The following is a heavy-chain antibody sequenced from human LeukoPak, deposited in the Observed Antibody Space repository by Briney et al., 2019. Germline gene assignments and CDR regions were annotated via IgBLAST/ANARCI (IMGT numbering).Heavy chain of an antibody. V-gene: IGHV1-2*02. D-gene: IGHD2-2*01. CDR3: ARESGQLNYYYYYMDV. J-gene: IGHJ6*03. CDR1: GCTFTGYY. CDR2: INPNSGGT. Sequence: ASVKVSCKASGCTFTGYYMHWVRQAPGQGLEWMGWINPNSGGTNYAQKFQGRVTMTRDTSISTAYMELSRLRSDDTAVYYCARESGQLNYYYYYMDVWGKGTTVTVSS.